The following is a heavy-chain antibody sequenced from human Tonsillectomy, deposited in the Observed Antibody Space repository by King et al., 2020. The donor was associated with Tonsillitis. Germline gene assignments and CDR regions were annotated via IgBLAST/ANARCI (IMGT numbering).Heavy chain of an antibody. CDR1: GGSISSYY. CDR3: ARGRRGDSGGYYKNLYWNY. CDR2: IYYSGST. V-gene: IGHV4-59*01. J-gene: IGHJ4*02. D-gene: IGHD3-22*01. Sequence: VQLQESGPGLVKPSETLSLTCTVSGGSISSYYWSWIRQPPGKGLEWIGYIYYSGSTNYNPSLKSRFTISVDTSKNQFSLKLSSVTAADTAVDYCARGRRGDSGGYYKNLYWNYWGQGTLVTVSS.